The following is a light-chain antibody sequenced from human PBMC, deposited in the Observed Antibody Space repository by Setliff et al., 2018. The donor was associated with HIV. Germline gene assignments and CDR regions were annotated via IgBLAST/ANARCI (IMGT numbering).Light chain of an antibody. CDR1: SSNIGSNT. J-gene: IGLJ1*01. V-gene: IGLV1-44*01. CDR2: RNN. Sequence: QSALTQPPSASGTPGQRVTISCSGSSSNIGSNTVNWYQQPPGTAPKLLIYRNNQRPSGVPDRFSGSKSGTSASLATSGLQSEDEADYYCAAWDDSLNGFYVFGTGTKVTVL. CDR3: AAWDDSLNGFYV.